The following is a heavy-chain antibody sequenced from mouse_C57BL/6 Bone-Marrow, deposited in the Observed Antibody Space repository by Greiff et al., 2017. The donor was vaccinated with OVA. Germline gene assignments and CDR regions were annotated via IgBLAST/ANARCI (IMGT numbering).Heavy chain of an antibody. CDR2: IWSDGST. Sequence: VQVVESGPGLVAPSQSLSITCTVSGFSLTSYGVHWVRQPPGKGLEWLVVIWSDGSTTYNSAPKSRLSISKDNSKSQVFLKMNSLQTDDTAMYYCARDSLDGYYVYYYAMDYWGQGTSVTVSS. CDR3: ARDSLDGYYVYYYAMDY. V-gene: IGHV2-6*03. D-gene: IGHD2-3*01. CDR1: GFSLTSYG. J-gene: IGHJ4*01.